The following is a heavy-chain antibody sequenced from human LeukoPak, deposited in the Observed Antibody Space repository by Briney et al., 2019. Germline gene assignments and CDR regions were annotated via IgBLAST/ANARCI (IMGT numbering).Heavy chain of an antibody. V-gene: IGHV4-61*02. CDR1: GGSISSASYY. CDR3: AREREGPYGYLDY. D-gene: IGHD4-17*01. J-gene: IGHJ4*02. Sequence: SETLSLTCTVSGGSISSASYYWSWIRQPAGKGLQWIGRIYTSGSTYYNPSLKSRVTISVDTSENQFSLKLSSVTAADTAVYYCAREREGPYGYLDYWGQGILVTVSS. CDR2: IYTSGST.